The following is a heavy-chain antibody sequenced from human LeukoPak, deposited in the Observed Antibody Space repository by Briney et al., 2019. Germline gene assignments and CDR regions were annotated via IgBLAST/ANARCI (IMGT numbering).Heavy chain of an antibody. CDR3: AKKYSTGLDP. J-gene: IGHJ5*02. Sequence: GGSLRLSCAASGFTFSTYGMHWVRQAPGKGLEWVAFIRYDGTNQYYADSVMGRFTISRDNSKNTLYLQMNSLRAEDTAVYYCAKKYSTGLDPWGRGTLVTVSS. CDR2: IRYDGTNQ. V-gene: IGHV3-30*02. CDR1: GFTFSTYG. D-gene: IGHD1-26*01.